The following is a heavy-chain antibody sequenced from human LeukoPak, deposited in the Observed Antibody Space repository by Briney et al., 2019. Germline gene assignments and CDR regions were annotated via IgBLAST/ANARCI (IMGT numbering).Heavy chain of an antibody. V-gene: IGHV1-18*01. D-gene: IGHD3-16*01. CDR1: GYTFISYG. CDR3: ARESHPVMITFGGVLDY. Sequence: GASVKVSCKASGYTFISYGINWVRQAPGQGLEWMGWISAYNGNTNYAQKLQGRVTMTTDTSTSTAYMELRSLRSDDTAVYYCARESHPVMITFGGVLDYWGQGTLVTVSS. CDR2: ISAYNGNT. J-gene: IGHJ4*02.